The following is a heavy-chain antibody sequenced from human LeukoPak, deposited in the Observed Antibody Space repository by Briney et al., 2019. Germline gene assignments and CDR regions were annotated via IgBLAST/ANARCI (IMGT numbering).Heavy chain of an antibody. CDR1: GFTFDDYA. V-gene: IGHV3-9*01. J-gene: IGHJ4*02. D-gene: IGHD3-3*01. Sequence: GGSLRLSCAASGFTFDDYAMHWVRQAPGKGLEWVSGISWNSGSIGYADSVKGRFTISRDNAKNSLYLQMNSLRAEDTALYYCAKGMGRAYYDFWSGNYWGQGTLVTVSS. CDR2: ISWNSGSI. CDR3: AKGMGRAYYDFWSGNY.